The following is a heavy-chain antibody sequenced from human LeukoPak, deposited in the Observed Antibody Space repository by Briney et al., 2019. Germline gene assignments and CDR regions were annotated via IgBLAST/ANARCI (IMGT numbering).Heavy chain of an antibody. CDR1: GFTFSSYA. J-gene: IGHJ4*02. Sequence: GSLRLSCAASGFTFSSYAMSWVRQAPGKGLEWVSAISGSGGSTYYADSVKGRFSISRDNSKNTLYLQINSLRAEDTAVYYCSSTSLAWAGFDYWGQGTLVTVSS. CDR2: ISGSGGST. D-gene: IGHD2-2*01. V-gene: IGHV3-23*01. CDR3: SSTSLAWAGFDY.